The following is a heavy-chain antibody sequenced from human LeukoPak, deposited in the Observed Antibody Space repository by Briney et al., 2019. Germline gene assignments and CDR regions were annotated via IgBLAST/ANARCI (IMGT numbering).Heavy chain of an antibody. CDR2: MNPNSGNT. V-gene: IGHV1-8*03. Sequence: ASVKVSCKASGYTFTSYDINWVRQATGQGLEWMGWMNPNSGNTGYAQKFQGRVTITRNTSISTAYMELSSLRSEDTAVYYCARATSSYYDFWSGYSDAFDIWGQGTMVTVSS. J-gene: IGHJ3*02. D-gene: IGHD3-3*01. CDR1: GYTFTSYD. CDR3: ARATSSYYDFWSGYSDAFDI.